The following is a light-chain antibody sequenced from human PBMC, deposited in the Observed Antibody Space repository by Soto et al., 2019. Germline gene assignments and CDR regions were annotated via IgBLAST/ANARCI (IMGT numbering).Light chain of an antibody. CDR1: QAVNSW. J-gene: IGKJ4*01. CDR3: QHLRSHPST. CDR2: AAS. Sequence: DNQLTQSPSSLSACXXDRVTITCRASQAVNSWLAWFQQKPGKVPKXXIYAASSLQSGVPSRFSGSGFGTDFTLTISSLQAEDVASYYCQHLRSHPSTFGGGTKA. V-gene: IGKV1-12*02.